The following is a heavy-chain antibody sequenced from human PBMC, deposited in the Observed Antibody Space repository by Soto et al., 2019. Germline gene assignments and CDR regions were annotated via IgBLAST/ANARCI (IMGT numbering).Heavy chain of an antibody. CDR3: GPDVSPVGSGLCRDASDI. D-gene: IGHD6-25*01. J-gene: IGHJ3*02. V-gene: IGHV3-7*05. Sequence: EVQLEESGGGLVQPGGSLRLSCAASGFTLSAYWMTWVRQAPGKGLEWVANINRDGSKKSYLDSVRGRFTISRDNVGNTLYYQLDSLRAADKALYYCGPDVSPVGSGLCRDASDIWGQGTMVTVSS. CDR2: INRDGSKK. CDR1: GFTLSAYW.